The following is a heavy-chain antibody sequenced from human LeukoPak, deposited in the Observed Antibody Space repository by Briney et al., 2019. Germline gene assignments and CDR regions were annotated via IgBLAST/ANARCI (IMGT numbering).Heavy chain of an antibody. CDR2: IYYSGST. CDR1: GGSISSHY. Sequence: KSSETLSLTCTVSGGSISSHYWSWIRQPPGKGLEWIGYIYYSGSTNYNPSLKSRVTMSMDTSKNQFSLKLSSVTAADTAVYYCARINSMLDYWGQGTLVTVSS. J-gene: IGHJ4*02. D-gene: IGHD3-3*02. V-gene: IGHV4-59*11. CDR3: ARINSMLDY.